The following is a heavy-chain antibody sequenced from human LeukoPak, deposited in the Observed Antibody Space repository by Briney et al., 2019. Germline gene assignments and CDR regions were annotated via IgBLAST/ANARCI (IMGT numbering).Heavy chain of an antibody. CDR2: ISSSGSTI. V-gene: IGHV3-48*03. CDR3: ARTIAYLAENAFDI. J-gene: IGHJ3*02. CDR1: GFTFSSYE. D-gene: IGHD2-15*01. Sequence: PRGSLRLSCAASGFTFSSYEMNWVRQAPGKGLEWVSYISSSGSTIYYADSVKGRFTISRDNAKNSLYLQMNSLRAEDTAVYYCARTIAYLAENAFDIWGQGTMVTVSS.